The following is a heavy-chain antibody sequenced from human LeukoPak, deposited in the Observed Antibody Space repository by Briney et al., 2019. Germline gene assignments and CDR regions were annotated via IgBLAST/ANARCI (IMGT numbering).Heavy chain of an antibody. CDR3: ARSYCDY. CDR1: GFTFSTYA. D-gene: IGHD3-10*01. Sequence: PGGSLRLSCAASGFTFSTYAMSWVRQAPGKGLEWVSGISGSGGSTYYADSVKGRFTISRDDSKNTLYLQMNNLRAEDTAVYYCARSYCDYWGQGNLVTVSS. V-gene: IGHV3-23*01. CDR2: ISGSGGST. J-gene: IGHJ4*02.